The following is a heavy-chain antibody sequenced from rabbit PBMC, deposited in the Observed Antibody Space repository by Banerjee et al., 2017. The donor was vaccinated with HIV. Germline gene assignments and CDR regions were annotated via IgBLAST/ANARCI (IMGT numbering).Heavy chain of an antibody. V-gene: IGHV1S45*01. D-gene: IGHD4-1*01. CDR3: ARDLAGVIGWNFNL. Sequence: QEQLEESGGDLVKPEGSLTLTCTASGFSFSNKYVMCWVRQAPGKGLEWIACIYTGSSGSTAYASWAKDPFTISKTSSTTVTLQMTSLTAADTATYFCARDLAGVIGWNFNLWGPGTLVTVS. CDR1: GFSFSNKYV. J-gene: IGHJ4*01. CDR2: IYTGSSGST.